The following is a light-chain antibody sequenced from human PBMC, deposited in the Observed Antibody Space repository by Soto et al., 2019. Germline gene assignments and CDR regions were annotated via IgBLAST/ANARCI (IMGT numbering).Light chain of an antibody. V-gene: IGKV3-20*01. Sequence: EIVLTQSPGTVSLSPGERATLSCRASQSVSSYLAWYQQKRGQAPRLLIYDASSRATGIPDRFSGSGSGTEFTLTISRLEPEDFAVYYCQQYGGSPGTFGQGTKVEI. CDR3: QQYGGSPGT. CDR1: QSVSSY. J-gene: IGKJ1*01. CDR2: DAS.